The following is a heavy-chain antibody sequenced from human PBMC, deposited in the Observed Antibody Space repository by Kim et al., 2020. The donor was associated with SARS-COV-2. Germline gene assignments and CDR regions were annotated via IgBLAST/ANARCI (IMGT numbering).Heavy chain of an antibody. CDR1: GYTFTSQG. J-gene: IGHJ6*01. V-gene: IGHV1-18*01. CDR3: ARDGGITRGRYV. Sequence: ASVKVSCKASGYTFTSQGINWVRQAPGQGPEWMGWISPLNGKTKFAQKFQGRVVMTRETSTTTVEMELRSLTSDDTAVYYCARDGGITRGRYVWGQGTPV. D-gene: IGHD1-7*01. CDR2: ISPLNGKT.